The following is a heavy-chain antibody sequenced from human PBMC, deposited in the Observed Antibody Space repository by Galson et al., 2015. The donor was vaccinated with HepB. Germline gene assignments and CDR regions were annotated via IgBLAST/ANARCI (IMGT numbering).Heavy chain of an antibody. D-gene: IGHD6-13*01. CDR3: ARNSPRRDGSSWYYFQYFQH. V-gene: IGHV3-23*01. J-gene: IGHJ1*01. CDR2: ISGSGGST. CDR1: GFTFSSYA. Sequence: SLRLSCAASGFTFSSYAMSWVRQAPGKGLEWVSAISGSGGSTYYADSVKGRFTISRDNSKNTLYLQMNSLRAEDTAVYYCARNSPRRDGSSWYYFQYFQHWGQGTLVTVSS.